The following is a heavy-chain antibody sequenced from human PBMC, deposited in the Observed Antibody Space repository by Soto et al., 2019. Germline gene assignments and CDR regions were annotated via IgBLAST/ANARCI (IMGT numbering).Heavy chain of an antibody. CDR2: IRSKANSYAT. D-gene: IGHD2-8*01. J-gene: IGHJ4*02. CDR1: RFTFSGSA. V-gene: IGHV3-73*01. Sequence: AGSLRLSCAASRFTFSGSAMHWVRQASGKGLEWVGRIRSKANSYATAYAASVKGRFTISRDDSKNTAYLQMNSLKTEDTAVYYCTRQDGSNVDYWGQGTLVTVSS. CDR3: TRQDGSNVDY.